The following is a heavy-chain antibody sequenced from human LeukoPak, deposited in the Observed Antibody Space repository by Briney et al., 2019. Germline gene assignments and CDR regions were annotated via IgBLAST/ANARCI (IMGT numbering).Heavy chain of an antibody. J-gene: IGHJ4*02. D-gene: IGHD5-18*01. Sequence: SETLSLTCTVSGGPISSGDYYWSWIRQPPGKGLEWIGYIYYSGSTYYNPSLKSRVTISVDTSKNQFSLKLSSVTAADTALYYCARGLGPRGYSYGYYFDYWGQGTLVTVSS. V-gene: IGHV4-30-4*01. CDR1: GGPISSGDYY. CDR2: IYYSGST. CDR3: ARGLGPRGYSYGYYFDY.